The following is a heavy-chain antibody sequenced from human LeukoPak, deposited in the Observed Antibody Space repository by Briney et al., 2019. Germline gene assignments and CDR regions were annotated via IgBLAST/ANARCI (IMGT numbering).Heavy chain of an antibody. CDR2: IKQDGSEK. CDR1: GFTFSSYW. D-gene: IGHD3-3*01. Sequence: GGSLRLSCAASGFTFSSYWMSWVRQAPGKGLEWVANIKQDGSEKYYVDSVKGRFTISRDNAKNSLYLQMNSLRAEDTAVYYCARVLRFLEWLLSSPYGMDVWGQGTTVTVTS. CDR3: ARVLRFLEWLLSSPYGMDV. J-gene: IGHJ6*02. V-gene: IGHV3-7*04.